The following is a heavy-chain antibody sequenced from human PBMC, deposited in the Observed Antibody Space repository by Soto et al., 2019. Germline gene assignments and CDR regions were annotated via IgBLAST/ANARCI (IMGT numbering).Heavy chain of an antibody. CDR2: IIGSGSDT. D-gene: IGHD3-22*01. V-gene: IGHV3-23*01. Sequence: EVQLSDSGGGSVQPGASLRLSCAASGFTFKTYTMNWVRQAPGQGLEWVSAIIGSGSDTYYADSVKGRFTISRDNSKNTLYLLMNSLRAEDTAVYYCAKGSSGHYHSFDYWGQGTLVTVSS. CDR1: GFTFKTYT. J-gene: IGHJ4*02. CDR3: AKGSSGHYHSFDY.